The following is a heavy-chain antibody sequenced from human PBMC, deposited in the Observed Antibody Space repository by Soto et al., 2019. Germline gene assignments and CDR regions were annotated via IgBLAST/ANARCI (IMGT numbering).Heavy chain of an antibody. V-gene: IGHV3-21*01. J-gene: IGHJ5*02. D-gene: IGHD2-15*01. CDR1: GFTFSSYS. CDR3: ARPAREVVAAIHNWFDP. CDR2: ISSSSSYI. Sequence: EVQLVESGGGLVKPGGSLRLSCAASGFTFSSYSMNWVRQAPGKGLEWVSSISSSSSYIYYADSVKGRFTISRDNAKNSPYLQMKSMRAEDTAVYYCARPAREVVAAIHNWFDPWGQGTLVTVSS.